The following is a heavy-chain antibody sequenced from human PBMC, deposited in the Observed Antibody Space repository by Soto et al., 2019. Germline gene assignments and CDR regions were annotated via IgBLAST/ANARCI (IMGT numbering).Heavy chain of an antibody. CDR2: ISHNSDYT. D-gene: IGHD2-15*01. J-gene: IGHJ4*02. Sequence: GGSLRLSCAASGLNFGLSFMIWIRQRPGKGLEWASFISHNSDYTNYADSVRGRFTISRDNDKSSIYLQMNSLRADDTAVYYCANIHSGSLDYWGQGTLVTVSS. CDR1: GLNFGLSF. V-gene: IGHV3-11*06. CDR3: ANIHSGSLDY.